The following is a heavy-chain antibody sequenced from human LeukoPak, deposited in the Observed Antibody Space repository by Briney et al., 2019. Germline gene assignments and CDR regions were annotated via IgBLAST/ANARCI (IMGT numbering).Heavy chain of an antibody. Sequence: GASVKVSCKASGYTFTSYGISWVRQAAGEGREWVGWISAYVGNTNYAQTLQGRVTMATDTSTSTAYMEGGSLRAAEAAVYYCARDSRGWRAAAGTSFCAYWGQGTLVTVSS. CDR1: GYTFTSYG. CDR2: ISAYVGNT. V-gene: IGHV1-18*01. CDR3: ARDSRGWRAAAGTSFCAY. J-gene: IGHJ4*02. D-gene: IGHD6-13*01.